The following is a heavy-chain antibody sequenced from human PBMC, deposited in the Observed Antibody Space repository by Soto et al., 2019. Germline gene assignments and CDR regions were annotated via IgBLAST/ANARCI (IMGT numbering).Heavy chain of an antibody. CDR1: GGSISSGGYS. Sequence: SETLSLTCAVSGGSISSGGYSWSWIRQPPGKGLEWIGYIYHSGSTYYNPSLKSRVTISVDRSKNQFSLKLSSVTAADTAVYYCARENVVAIDYWGQGPLVTVSS. CDR2: IYHSGST. D-gene: IGHD2-21*01. J-gene: IGHJ4*02. V-gene: IGHV4-30-2*01. CDR3: ARENVVAIDY.